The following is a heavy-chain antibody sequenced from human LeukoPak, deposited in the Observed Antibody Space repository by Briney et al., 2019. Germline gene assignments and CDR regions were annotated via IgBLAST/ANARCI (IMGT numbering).Heavy chain of an antibody. V-gene: IGHV1-2*02. J-gene: IGHJ5*02. CDR1: GYTFTGYY. D-gene: IGHD3-10*01. CDR3: ARVRGDYVKGSSNWFDP. CDR2: INPNSGGT. Sequence: ASVKVSCKASGYTFTGYYMHWVRQAPGQGLEWMGWINPNSGGTNYAPKFQGSVTMTRDTSISTDYMEMSSLRSDDTAVYYCARVRGDYVKGSSNWFDPWGQGTLVTVSS.